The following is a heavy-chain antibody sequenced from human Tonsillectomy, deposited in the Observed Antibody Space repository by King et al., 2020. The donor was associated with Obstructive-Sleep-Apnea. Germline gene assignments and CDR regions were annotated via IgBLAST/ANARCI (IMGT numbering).Heavy chain of an antibody. J-gene: IGHJ3*02. CDR1: GFTFSSYA. Sequence: VQLVESGGGLVQPGGSLRLSCAASGFTFSSYAMSWVRQAPGKGLEWVSTISGSGGSTYYADSVKGRVTISRDNSKNTLYLQMNSLRAGDTAVYYCANSRGNYVGAFDIWGQGTMVTVSS. CDR2: ISGSGGST. CDR3: ANSRGNYVGAFDI. D-gene: IGHD1-7*01. V-gene: IGHV3-23*04.